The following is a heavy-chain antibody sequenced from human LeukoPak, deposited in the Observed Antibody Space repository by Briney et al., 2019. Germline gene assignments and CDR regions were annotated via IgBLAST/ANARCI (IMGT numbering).Heavy chain of an antibody. Sequence: SETLSLTCTVSGGSISSYYWSWIRQPPGKGLEWIGYIYYSGSTNYNPSLKSRVTISVDTSKNQFSLKLSSVTAADTAVYYCARERYSSSWYALGIFDYWGQGTLVTVSS. CDR1: GGSISSYY. J-gene: IGHJ4*02. CDR2: IYYSGST. CDR3: ARERYSSSWYALGIFDY. D-gene: IGHD6-13*01. V-gene: IGHV4-59*12.